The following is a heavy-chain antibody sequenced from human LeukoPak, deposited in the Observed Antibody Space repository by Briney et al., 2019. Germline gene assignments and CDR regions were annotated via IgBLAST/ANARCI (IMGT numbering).Heavy chain of an antibody. CDR1: GYSFSSYW. CDR2: IYLGDSDT. CDR3: AGPLKYSSDAFDI. D-gene: IGHD1-26*01. J-gene: IGHJ3*02. V-gene: IGHV5-51*01. Sequence: HGESLKISCKGSGYSFSSYWIGWVRQMPGKGLEWMGIIYLGDSDTRYSPSFQGQVTILADKSITTAHLQWRSLKASDTAMYYCAGPLKYSSDAFDIWGQGTMVTVSS.